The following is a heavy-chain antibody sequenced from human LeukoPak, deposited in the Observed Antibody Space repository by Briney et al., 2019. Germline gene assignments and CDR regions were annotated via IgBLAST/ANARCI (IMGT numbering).Heavy chain of an antibody. D-gene: IGHD1-7*01. Sequence: SETLSLTCAVYGGSFSGYYWSWIRQPPGKGLEWIGEINHSGSTNYNPSLKSRVTISVDTSKNQFSLKLSSVTAADTAVYYCARGALTGTRDAFDTWGQGTMVTVSS. CDR2: INHSGST. J-gene: IGHJ3*02. CDR1: GGSFSGYY. V-gene: IGHV4-34*01. CDR3: ARGALTGTRDAFDT.